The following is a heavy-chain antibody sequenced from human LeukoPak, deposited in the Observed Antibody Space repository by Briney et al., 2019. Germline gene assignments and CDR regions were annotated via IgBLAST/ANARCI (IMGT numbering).Heavy chain of an antibody. V-gene: IGHV4-59*08. CDR3: ARARGYSYGPHYYYYYMDV. Sequence: SETLSLTCTVSGGSISSYYWSWIRQPPGKGLEWIGYIYYSGSTYYNPSLKSRVTISVDTSKNQFSLKLSSVTAADTAVYYCARARGYSYGPHYYYYYMDVWGKGTTVTVSS. J-gene: IGHJ6*03. D-gene: IGHD5-18*01. CDR2: IYYSGST. CDR1: GGSISSYY.